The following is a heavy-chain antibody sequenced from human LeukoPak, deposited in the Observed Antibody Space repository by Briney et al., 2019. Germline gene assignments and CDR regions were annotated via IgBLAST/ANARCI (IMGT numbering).Heavy chain of an antibody. CDR2: MYHSGSA. Sequence: SETLSLTCDVSGYYISTDYYWGWIRQPPGKGLEWIASMYHSGSAYYNPSLKSRVTISVDTSKNQLSLKLNSVTAADTAVYYCARGGAVVAVYFDYWGQGTLVTVSS. CDR1: GYYISTDYY. D-gene: IGHD2-15*01. CDR3: ARGGAVVAVYFDY. V-gene: IGHV4-38-2*01. J-gene: IGHJ4*02.